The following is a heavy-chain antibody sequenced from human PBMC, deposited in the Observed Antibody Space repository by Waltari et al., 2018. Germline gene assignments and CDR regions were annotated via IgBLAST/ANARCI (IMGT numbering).Heavy chain of an antibody. J-gene: IGHJ3*02. CDR1: GFTFSSYS. D-gene: IGHD3-3*01. V-gene: IGHV3-21*01. CDR3: ARQHAYYDFWSGYSPFDI. CDR2: ISSSSSYI. Sequence: EVQLVESGGGLVKPGGSLSLSCAASGFTFSSYSMNLVRQAPAKGLEWVSSISSSSSYIYYADSVKGLFTISRDNAKNSLYLQMNSLRAEDTAVYYCARQHAYYDFWSGYSPFDIWGQGTMVTVSS.